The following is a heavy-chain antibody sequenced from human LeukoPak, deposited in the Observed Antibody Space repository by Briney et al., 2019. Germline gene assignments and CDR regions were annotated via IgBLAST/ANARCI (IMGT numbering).Heavy chain of an antibody. V-gene: IGHV3-53*01. CDR3: ASETSPLWGSGTEFDY. D-gene: IGHD3-10*01. CDR2: IYSGGST. CDR1: GFTVSSNY. Sequence: GGSLRLSCAASGFTVSSNYMSWVRQAPGKGLEWVSVIYSGGSTYYADSVKGRFTISRDNSKNTLYLQMNSPRAEDTAVYYCASETSPLWGSGTEFDYWGQGTLVTVSS. J-gene: IGHJ4*02.